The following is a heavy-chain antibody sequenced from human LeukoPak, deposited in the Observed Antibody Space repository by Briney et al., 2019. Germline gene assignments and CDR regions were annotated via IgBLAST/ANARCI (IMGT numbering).Heavy chain of an antibody. Sequence: SETLSLTCAVYGGSFSGYYWSWIRQPPGKGLEWIGEINHSGSTNYNPSLKSRVTISVDTSKNQFSLKLSSVTAADTAVYYCGALLRTADYWGQGTLVTASS. CDR2: INHSGST. CDR3: GALLRTADY. V-gene: IGHV4-34*01. D-gene: IGHD1-26*01. CDR1: GGSFSGYY. J-gene: IGHJ4*02.